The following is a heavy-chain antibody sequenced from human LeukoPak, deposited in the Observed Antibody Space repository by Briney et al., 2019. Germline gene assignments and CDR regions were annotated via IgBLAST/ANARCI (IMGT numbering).Heavy chain of an antibody. Sequence: SETLSLTCAVYGGSFSDNSWRWIRQPPGMGLEWIGETNHCGSTNYNPSLKSRVTISVDMSKNHFSLRLSSVTAADTAMYYCARGTLYSGWSYYFDYWGQGSQVTVSS. CDR1: GGSFSDNS. CDR2: TNHCGST. D-gene: IGHD6-19*01. CDR3: ARGTLYSGWSYYFDY. J-gene: IGHJ4*02. V-gene: IGHV4-34*01.